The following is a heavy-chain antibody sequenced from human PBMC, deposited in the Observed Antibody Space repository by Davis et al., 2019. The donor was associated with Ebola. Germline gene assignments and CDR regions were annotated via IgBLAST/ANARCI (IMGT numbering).Heavy chain of an antibody. V-gene: IGHV4-34*01. CDR3: ARGLSSSWRYYYYYYMDV. CDR2: INHSGST. J-gene: IGHJ6*03. D-gene: IGHD6-13*01. Sequence: PGGSLRLSCAVYGGSFSGYYWSWIRQPPGKGLEWIGEINHSGSTNYNPSLKSRVTISVDTSKNQFSLKLSSVTAADTAVYYCARGLSSSWRYYYYYYMDVWGKGTTVTVSS. CDR1: GGSFSGYY.